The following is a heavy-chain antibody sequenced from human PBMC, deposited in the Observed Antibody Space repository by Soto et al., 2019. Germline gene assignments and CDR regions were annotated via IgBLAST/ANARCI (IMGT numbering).Heavy chain of an antibody. Sequence: GSLRPSCAASGFPFSNPRISWVRQAPGKGLEWVGRIKSKTDGGTTDYAAPVKGRFTISRDDSKNTLYLQMNSLKTEDTAVYYCTTADPSRWELLYPFDHWGQGTLVTVSS. D-gene: IGHD1-26*01. J-gene: IGHJ4*02. CDR2: IKSKTDGGTT. CDR3: TTADPSRWELLYPFDH. V-gene: IGHV3-15*01. CDR1: GFPFSNPR.